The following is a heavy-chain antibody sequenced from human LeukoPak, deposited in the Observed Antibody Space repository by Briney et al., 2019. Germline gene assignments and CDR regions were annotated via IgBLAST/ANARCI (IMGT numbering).Heavy chain of an antibody. D-gene: IGHD5-24*01. CDR1: GGSISSGGYC. Sequence: SETLSLTCTVSGGSISSGGYCWSWIRQHPGKGLEWIGYIYYSGSTYYNPSLKSRVTISVDTSKNQFSLKLSSVTAADTAVYYCARGEMATIVDYWGQGTLVTVSS. CDR3: ARGEMATIVDY. J-gene: IGHJ4*02. CDR2: IYYSGST. V-gene: IGHV4-31*03.